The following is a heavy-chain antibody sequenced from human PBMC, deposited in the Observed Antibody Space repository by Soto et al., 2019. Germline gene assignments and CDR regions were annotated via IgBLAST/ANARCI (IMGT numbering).Heavy chain of an antibody. CDR3: ARGRGYSGDDHYYYFGMDV. CDR1: GGTFNNYP. Sequence: SVKVSCKASGGTFNNYPITWVRQAPGEGLEWMGGSIPIFGTANYAQKFQGRVTISVDESTSTAYMELSSLRSEDTAVYYCARGRGYSGDDHYYYFGMDVWGQGTTVTVSS. J-gene: IGHJ6*02. CDR2: SIPIFGTA. D-gene: IGHD5-12*01. V-gene: IGHV1-69*13.